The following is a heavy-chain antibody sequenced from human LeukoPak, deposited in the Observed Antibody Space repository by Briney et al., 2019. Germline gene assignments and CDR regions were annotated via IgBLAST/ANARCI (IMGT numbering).Heavy chain of an antibody. D-gene: IGHD2/OR15-2a*01. Sequence: GASVKVSCKASGYTFTSYYMHWVRQAPGQGLEWMGRIIPILGIANYAQKFQGRVTITADKSTSTAYMELSSLRSEDTAVYYCARDPVISAEDYWGQGTLVTVSS. CDR1: GYTFTSYY. CDR3: ARDPVISAEDY. CDR2: IIPILGIA. V-gene: IGHV1-69*04. J-gene: IGHJ4*02.